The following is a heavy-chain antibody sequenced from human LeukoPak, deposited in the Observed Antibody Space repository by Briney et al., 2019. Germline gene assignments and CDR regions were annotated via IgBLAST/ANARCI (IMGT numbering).Heavy chain of an antibody. CDR2: ISHSGANT. D-gene: IGHD2-15*01. CDR1: GFTFRDSA. CDR3: AKDIEASI. Sequence: PGGSLRLSCAASGFTFRDSAMDWVRQAPGKGLEWVSLISHSGANTFYADSVKGRFTIPRDNSKNMMYLQMNSLRAEDTAVYYCAKDIEASIWGQGTLVTVSS. V-gene: IGHV3-23*01. J-gene: IGHJ4*02.